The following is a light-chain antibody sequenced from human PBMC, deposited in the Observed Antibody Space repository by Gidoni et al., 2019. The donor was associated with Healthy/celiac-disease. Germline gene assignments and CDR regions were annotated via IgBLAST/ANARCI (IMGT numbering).Light chain of an antibody. CDR3: QQRSNWPPSGLT. CDR1: QSVSSY. V-gene: IGKV3-11*01. CDR2: DAS. Sequence: EIVLTQSPATLSLSPGERATLSCRASQSVSSYLAWYQQKPGQAPRLLIYDASNRATGIPARFSGSGSVTDFTLTISSLEPEDFAVYYCQQRSNWPPSGLTFGGGTKVEIK. J-gene: IGKJ4*01.